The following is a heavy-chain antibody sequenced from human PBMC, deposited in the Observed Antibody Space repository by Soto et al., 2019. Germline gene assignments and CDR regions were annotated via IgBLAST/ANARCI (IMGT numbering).Heavy chain of an antibody. CDR3: AKDNGSYYRYFQH. CDR2: ISGSGGST. V-gene: IGHV3-23*01. CDR1: GFSFSSYA. D-gene: IGHD1-26*01. J-gene: IGHJ1*01. Sequence: GSLRVSCAASGFSFSSYAISLVRQAPGKGLEWVSAISGSGGSTYYADSVKGRYTISRDNSKNTLYLQMNSLRAEDTAVYYWAKDNGSYYRYFQHWGQGTLVPVSS.